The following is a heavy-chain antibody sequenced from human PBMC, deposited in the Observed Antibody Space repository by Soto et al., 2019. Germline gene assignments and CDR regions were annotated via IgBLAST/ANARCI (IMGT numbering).Heavy chain of an antibody. CDR2: IKSKADGGTT. Sequence: GGSLRLSCAASGFAFSDAWMIWARQAPGKGLEWVGRIKSKADGGTTDYAAPVKGRFSISRDDSKNTLYLQMNSLKTEDTAVYFCSTSKYYSGNSESPPSEYWGQGALVTVSS. J-gene: IGHJ4*02. CDR3: STSKYYSGNSESPPSEY. D-gene: IGHD3-10*01. V-gene: IGHV3-15*07. CDR1: GFAFSDAW.